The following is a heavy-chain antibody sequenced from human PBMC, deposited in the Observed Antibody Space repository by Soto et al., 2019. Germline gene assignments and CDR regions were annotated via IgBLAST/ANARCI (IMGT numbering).Heavy chain of an antibody. CDR1: GFTFSSYE. CDR3: ARGRYAFNYDSSGYYSPYFDY. D-gene: IGHD3-22*01. V-gene: IGHV3-48*03. CDR2: ISSSGSTI. Sequence: GGSLSLSWAASGFTFSSYEMNWVRQAPGKGLEWVSYISSSGSTIYYADSVKGRFTISRDNAKNSLYLQMNSLRAEDTAVYYCARGRYAFNYDSSGYYSPYFDYWGQGTLVTVSS. J-gene: IGHJ4*02.